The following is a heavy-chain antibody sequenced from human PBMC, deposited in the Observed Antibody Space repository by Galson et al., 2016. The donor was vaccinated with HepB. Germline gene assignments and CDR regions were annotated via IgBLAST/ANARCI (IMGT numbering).Heavy chain of an antibody. J-gene: IGHJ4*02. D-gene: IGHD6-13*01. CDR1: GYTFTSNG. Sequence: CKASGYTFTSNGISWVRQAPGQGLEWMGWISAYSGNTNYAQKFQLRVTLTKDTSARTVYMELRSLRSDDTAMYYCARDRDAALDFWGQGALVTVSS. CDR2: ISAYSGNT. V-gene: IGHV1-18*01. CDR3: ARDRDAALDF.